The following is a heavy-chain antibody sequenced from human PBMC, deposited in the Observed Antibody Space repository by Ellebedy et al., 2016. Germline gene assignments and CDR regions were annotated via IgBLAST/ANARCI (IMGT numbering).Heavy chain of an antibody. CDR3: ARGPLPDY. J-gene: IGHJ4*02. Sequence: ASVKVSCKASGGTFSSYAISWVRQATGQGLEWMGWMNPNSGNTGYAQKFQGRVTMTRNTSISTAYMELSSLRSEDTAVYYCARGPLPDYWGQGTLVIVSS. V-gene: IGHV1-8*02. CDR1: GGTFSSYA. CDR2: MNPNSGNT.